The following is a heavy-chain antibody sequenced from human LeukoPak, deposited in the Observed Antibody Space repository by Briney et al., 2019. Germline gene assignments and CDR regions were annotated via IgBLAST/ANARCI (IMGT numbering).Heavy chain of an antibody. CDR1: GGSISSYC. Sequence: SETLSLTCTVSGGSISSYCWSWIRQPPGKGLEWIGYIYYSGSTNYNPSLKSRVTISVGTSKNQFSLKLGSVTAADTAVYYCAREYCSSTSCYTGEWFDPWGQGTLVTVSS. CDR2: IYYSGST. CDR3: AREYCSSTSCYTGEWFDP. J-gene: IGHJ5*02. V-gene: IGHV4-59*01. D-gene: IGHD2-2*02.